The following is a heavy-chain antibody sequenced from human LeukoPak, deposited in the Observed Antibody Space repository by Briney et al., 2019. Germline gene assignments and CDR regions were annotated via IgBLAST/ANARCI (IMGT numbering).Heavy chain of an antibody. D-gene: IGHD3-10*01. V-gene: IGHV3-23*01. CDR1: GFAFSSYA. Sequence: GGSLRLTCAASGFAFSSYAMSWVRQAPGKGLEWVSVISGSGSTTYYADSVKGRFTASRDNSKNTLYLQMNSLRAEDTAVYYCAKDLYYYGSDYWGQGTLVTVSS. J-gene: IGHJ4*02. CDR2: ISGSGSTT. CDR3: AKDLYYYGSDY.